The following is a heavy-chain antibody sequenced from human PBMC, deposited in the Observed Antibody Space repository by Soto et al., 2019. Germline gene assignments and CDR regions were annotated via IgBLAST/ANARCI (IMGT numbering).Heavy chain of an antibody. D-gene: IGHD5-18*01. CDR3: ARAGYSYGYYYFDY. V-gene: IGHV4-59*01. CDR2: IYYSGST. CDR1: GGSISSYY. Sequence: LSLTCTVSGGSISSYYWSWIRQPPGKGLEWIGYIYYSGSTNYNPSLKSRVTISVDTSKNQFSLKLSSVTAADTAVYYCARAGYSYGYYYFDYWGQGTLVTVSS. J-gene: IGHJ4*02.